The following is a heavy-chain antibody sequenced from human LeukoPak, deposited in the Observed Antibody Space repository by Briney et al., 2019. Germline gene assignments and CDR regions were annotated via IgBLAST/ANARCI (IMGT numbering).Heavy chain of an antibody. J-gene: IGHJ4*02. CDR2: INHSGST. CDR3: ARDLSGSLYFDY. CDR1: GGSFSGYY. Sequence: SETLSLTCAVYGGSFSGYYWSWIRQPPGKGLEWIGEINHSGSTNYNPSLKSRVTISVDTSKNQFSLKLSSVTAADTATYYCARDLSGSLYFDYWGQGILVTVSA. D-gene: IGHD3-10*01. V-gene: IGHV4-34*01.